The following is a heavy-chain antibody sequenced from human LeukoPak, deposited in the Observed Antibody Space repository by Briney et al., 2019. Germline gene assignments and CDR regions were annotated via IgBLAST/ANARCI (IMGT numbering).Heavy chain of an antibody. Sequence: PGGSLRLSCAASGFTFSDYYMSWIRQAPGKGLEWVSYISSSGSTIYYADSVKGRLTISRDNAKNSLYLQMNSLRAEDTAVYYCARDGDYYGSGSPPYYYGMDVWGQGTTVTVSS. D-gene: IGHD3-10*01. J-gene: IGHJ6*02. CDR2: ISSSGSTI. CDR1: GFTFSDYY. V-gene: IGHV3-11*01. CDR3: ARDGDYYGSGSPPYYYGMDV.